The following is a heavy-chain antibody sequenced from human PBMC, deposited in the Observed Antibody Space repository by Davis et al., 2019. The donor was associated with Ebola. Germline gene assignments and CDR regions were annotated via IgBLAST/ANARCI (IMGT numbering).Heavy chain of an antibody. CDR2: ISSSGSTM. D-gene: IGHD2-2*01. Sequence: GESLKISCAASGFTFSDYYMSWIRQAPGKGLEWVSYISSSGSTMYYADSVKGRFTISRDNAKNSLYLQMNSLRAEDTAVYYCARNLKVPKGYYYGMDVWGQGTTVTVSS. CDR3: ARNLKVPKGYYYGMDV. V-gene: IGHV3-11*01. CDR1: GFTFSDYY. J-gene: IGHJ6*02.